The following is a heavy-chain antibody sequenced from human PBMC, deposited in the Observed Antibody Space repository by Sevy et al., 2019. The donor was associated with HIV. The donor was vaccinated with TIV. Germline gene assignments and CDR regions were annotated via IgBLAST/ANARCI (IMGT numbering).Heavy chain of an antibody. V-gene: IGHV3-7*01. CDR1: GFSFSKYW. CDR2: IKEDGSQK. J-gene: IGHJ4*02. CDR3: ARDPDILSGYPSHYFDY. D-gene: IGHD3-9*01. Sequence: GGSLRLSCAASGFSFSKYWMSWVRQAPGKGLEWVANIKEDGSQKNYLESVKGRFTISRDNAKNLLYLQMNYLRADDTAVYYCARDPDILSGYPSHYFDYWGQGTLVTVSS.